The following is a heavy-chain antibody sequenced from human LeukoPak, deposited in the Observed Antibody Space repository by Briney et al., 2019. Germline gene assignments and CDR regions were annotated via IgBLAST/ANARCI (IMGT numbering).Heavy chain of an antibody. J-gene: IGHJ4*02. CDR2: INPNSGGT. CDR3: ARVYGDYPYYFDY. D-gene: IGHD4-17*01. V-gene: IGHV1-2*02. CDR1: GYTFTGYY. Sequence: ASVKVSCKASGYTFTGYYMHWVRQDPGRALEWIAWINPNSGGTNYAQKFQGRVTMTRDTSISTAYMELSRLRSDDTAVYYCARVYGDYPYYFDYWGQGTLVTVSS.